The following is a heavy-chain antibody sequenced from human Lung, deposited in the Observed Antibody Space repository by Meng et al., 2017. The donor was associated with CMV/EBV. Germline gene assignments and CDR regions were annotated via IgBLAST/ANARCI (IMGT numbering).Heavy chain of an antibody. D-gene: IGHD1-26*01. V-gene: IGHV1-2*02. CDR3: ARDRLVGATGGLDY. Sequence: QVQLVQSGAEVKKPGASAQVSCKTSGYTFSDYYINWVRQAPGQGLEWMGWINPNTGGTNYAQKFQGRVTMSRDTSISTFYMYLSRLRSDDTALYYCARDRLVGATGGLDYWGQGTLVTVSS. CDR1: GYTFSDYY. J-gene: IGHJ4*02. CDR2: INPNTGGT.